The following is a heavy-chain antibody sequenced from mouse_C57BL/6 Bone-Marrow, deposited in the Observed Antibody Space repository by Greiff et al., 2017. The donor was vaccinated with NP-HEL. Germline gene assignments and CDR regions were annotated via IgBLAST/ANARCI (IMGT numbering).Heavy chain of an antibody. D-gene: IGHD1-1*02. CDR3: ARKKLGSSWFAY. CDR1: GYTFTSYW. CDR2: IYPSDSET. J-gene: IGHJ3*01. Sequence: QVQLKQPGAELVKPGASVKLSCKASGYTFTSYWMQWVKQRPGQGLEWIGNIYPSDSETHYNQKFKDKATLTVDKSSSTAYMQLSSLTSEDSAVYYCARKKLGSSWFAYWGQGTLVTVSA. V-gene: IGHV1-61*01.